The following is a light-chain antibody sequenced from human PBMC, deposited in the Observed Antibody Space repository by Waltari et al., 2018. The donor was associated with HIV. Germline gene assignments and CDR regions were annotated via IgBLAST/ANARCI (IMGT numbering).Light chain of an antibody. CDR1: QSVKNN. CDR2: GAS. CDR3: QQYNNWPGT. J-gene: IGKJ1*01. Sequence: EIVMTQSPATLSVSQGERATLSCRASQSVKNNLAWYQQKPGQAPRIHFYGASTRVTGTPARFSGSVSETEFTLTISSLQSEDFSVYYCQQYNNWPGTFGQGTNVEIE. V-gene: IGKV3-15*01.